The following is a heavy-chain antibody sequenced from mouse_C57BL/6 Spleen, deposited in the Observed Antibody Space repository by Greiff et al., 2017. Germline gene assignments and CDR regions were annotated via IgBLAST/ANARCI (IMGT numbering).Heavy chain of an antibody. CDR1: GFSLTSYG. CDR3: ARKSYGYDGYAMDY. J-gene: IGHJ4*01. CDR2: IWSGGST. Sequence: VKLMESGPGLVQPSQSLSITCTVSGFSLTSYGVHWVRQSPGKGLEWLGVIWSGGSTDYNAAFISRLSISKDNSKSQVFFKMNSLQADDTAIYYCARKSYGYDGYAMDYWGQGTSVTVSS. D-gene: IGHD2-2*01. V-gene: IGHV2-2*01.